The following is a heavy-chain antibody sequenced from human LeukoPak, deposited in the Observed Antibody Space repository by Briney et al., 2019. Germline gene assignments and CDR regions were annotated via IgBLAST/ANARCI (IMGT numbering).Heavy chain of an antibody. V-gene: IGHV3-23*01. CDR1: GFTFSSSA. CDR2: ISNNGGYT. CDR3: AKQLGYCSDVSCYFPY. D-gene: IGHD2-15*01. J-gene: IGHJ4*02. Sequence: GGSLRLSCAASGFTFSSSAMSWVRQAPGKGLEWVSAISNNGGYTYYADSVQGRFTISRDNSKSTLCLQMNSLRAEDTAVYYCAKQLGYCSDVSCYFPYWGQGTLVTVSS.